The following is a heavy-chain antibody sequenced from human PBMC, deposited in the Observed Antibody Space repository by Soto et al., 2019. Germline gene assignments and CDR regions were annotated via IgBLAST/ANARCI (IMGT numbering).Heavy chain of an antibody. D-gene: IGHD3-3*01. CDR1: GFTFSSFG. CDR3: ARDASYYSLWSGYSPARTGMDF. CDR2: IWYDGSKK. Sequence: QVQVVESGGGVVQPGRSLRLSCAASGFTFSSFGMHWVRQAPGKGLEWVSLIWYDGSKKSYGDSVKGRFTISRDNFRNAVCLQMNSLRADDTAVYYCARDASYYSLWSGYSPARTGMDFWGQGTTVSVSS. J-gene: IGHJ6*02. V-gene: IGHV3-33*01.